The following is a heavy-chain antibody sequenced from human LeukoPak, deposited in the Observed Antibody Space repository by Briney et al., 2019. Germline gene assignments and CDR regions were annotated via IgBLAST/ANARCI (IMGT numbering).Heavy chain of an antibody. J-gene: IGHJ6*02. Sequence: PGGSLRFSCAASGFTFSNYAMSWVRQASGKGLEWVSAISGSGGSAYYADSVKGRFTISRDNSKNTLYLQMNSLRAEDTAVYYCARSGVYYYGMDVWGQGTTVTVSS. D-gene: IGHD3-10*01. CDR2: ISGSGGSA. V-gene: IGHV3-23*01. CDR3: ARSGVYYYGMDV. CDR1: GFTFSNYA.